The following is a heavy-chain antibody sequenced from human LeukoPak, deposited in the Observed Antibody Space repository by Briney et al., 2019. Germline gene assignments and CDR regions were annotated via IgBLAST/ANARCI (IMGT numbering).Heavy chain of an antibody. Sequence: SETLSLTCAVYGGSCSGYYWSWIRQPPGKGLEWIGEINHSGSTKYNPSLKSRVTISEDTSKHQFSLKLSSVTAADTAVYYCARGQYSSSPVFDFWGQGTLVTVSS. CDR1: GGSCSGYY. J-gene: IGHJ4*02. CDR2: INHSGST. CDR3: ARGQYSSSPVFDF. D-gene: IGHD6-6*01. V-gene: IGHV4-34*01.